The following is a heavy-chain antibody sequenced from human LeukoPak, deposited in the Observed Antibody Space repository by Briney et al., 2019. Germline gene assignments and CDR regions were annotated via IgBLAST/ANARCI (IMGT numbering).Heavy chain of an antibody. CDR2: IYPGDSDT. D-gene: IGHD6-13*01. V-gene: IGHV5-51*01. Sequence: GESLKISCKGSGYSLNSYWIGWVRQMPGKGLEWMGIIYPGDSDTRYSPSFQGQVTNSADKSISTAYLQWSSLKASDTAMYYCARLSQQLVQGIDYWGQGTLVTVFS. J-gene: IGHJ4*02. CDR3: ARLSQQLVQGIDY. CDR1: GYSLNSYW.